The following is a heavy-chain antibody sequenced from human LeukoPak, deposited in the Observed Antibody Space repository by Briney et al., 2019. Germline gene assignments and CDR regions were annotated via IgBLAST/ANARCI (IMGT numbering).Heavy chain of an antibody. D-gene: IGHD6-13*01. V-gene: IGHV3-48*01. CDR3: ARDLGYSSSPTTNWFDP. J-gene: IGHJ5*02. CDR2: ISSSSSTI. Sequence: GGSLRLSCAASGFTFSSYSMNRVRQAPGKGLEWVSYISSSSSTIYYADSVKGRFTISRDNAKNSLYLQMNSLRAEDTAVYYYARDLGYSSSPTTNWFDPWGQGTLVTVSS. CDR1: GFTFSSYS.